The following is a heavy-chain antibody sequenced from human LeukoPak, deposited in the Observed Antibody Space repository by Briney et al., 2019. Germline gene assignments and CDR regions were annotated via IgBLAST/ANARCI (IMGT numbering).Heavy chain of an antibody. CDR1: GGSISSYY. V-gene: IGHV4-59*01. CDR3: AREAREPDGDSSGYFDY. Sequence: SETLSLTCTVSGGSISSYYWSWIRQPPGKGLEWIGYIYYSGSTNYNPSLKSRVTISVDTSKNQFSLKQSSVTAADTAVYYCAREAREPDGDSSGYFDYWGQGTLVTVSS. CDR2: IYYSGST. J-gene: IGHJ4*02. D-gene: IGHD3-22*01.